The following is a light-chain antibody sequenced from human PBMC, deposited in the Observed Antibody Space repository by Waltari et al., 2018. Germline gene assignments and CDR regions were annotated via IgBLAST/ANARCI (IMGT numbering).Light chain of an antibody. V-gene: IGKV4-1*01. CDR2: WAS. J-gene: IGKJ3*01. CDR3: QQYYTTPPT. Sequence: DIVMTQSPDSLAVSLGERATINCKSSQSVLYRSNNKTFLAWYQQRPGQSPKLLISWASTRESGVPDRFSGSGSGTDFTLTISSLQAEDVAVYYCQQYYTTPPTFGPGTKVDIK. CDR1: QSVLYRSNNKTF.